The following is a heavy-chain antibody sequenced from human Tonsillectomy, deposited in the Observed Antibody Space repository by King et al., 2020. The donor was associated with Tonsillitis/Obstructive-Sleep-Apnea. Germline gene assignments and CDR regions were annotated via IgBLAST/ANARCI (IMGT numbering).Heavy chain of an antibody. CDR2: ISVYNGNT. D-gene: IGHD4-11*01. J-gene: IGHJ4*02. CDR1: GYTFTSYT. CDR3: ARAGAWASNYAWDY. Sequence: QVQLVQSGSEVRAPGASVKVSCKASGYTFTSYTISWVRQAPGQGLEWMGWISVYNGNTYYAQKLQGRVTMTTDTSTSTAYMELRSLRSDDTAVYYCARAGAWASNYAWDYWGQGTLVAVSS. V-gene: IGHV1-18*01.